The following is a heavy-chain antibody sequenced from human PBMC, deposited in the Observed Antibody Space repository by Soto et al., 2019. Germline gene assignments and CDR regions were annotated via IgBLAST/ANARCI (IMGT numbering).Heavy chain of an antibody. CDR3: ARDSSGSGSYYGGYYYYYMDV. D-gene: IGHD3-10*01. V-gene: IGHV1-8*01. CDR1: GYTFTSYD. Sequence: ASVKVSCKASGYTFTSYDINWVRQATGQGLEWMGWMNPNSGNTGYAQKFQGRVTMTRNTSISTAYMELSSLRSEDTAVYYFARDSSGSGSYYGGYYYYYMDVWGKGTTVTVSS. CDR2: MNPNSGNT. J-gene: IGHJ6*03.